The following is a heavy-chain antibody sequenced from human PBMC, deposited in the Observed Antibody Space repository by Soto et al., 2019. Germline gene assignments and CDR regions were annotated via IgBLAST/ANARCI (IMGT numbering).Heavy chain of an antibody. CDR3: ARWVGGSMYANSGQYDS. CDR2: VAYDGSKT. V-gene: IGHV3-30*03. J-gene: IGHJ5*01. D-gene: IGHD1-26*01. Sequence: QVQLVESGGGVVQPGRSLRLTCAASGFTFSSNGMHWVRQAPGKVLEWVALVAYDGSKTYYGDSVRGRVSISRYNSENTLYMQMNSLRAEDTAVYYCARWVGGSMYANSGQYDSWGQGTLVTVSS. CDR1: GFTFSSNG.